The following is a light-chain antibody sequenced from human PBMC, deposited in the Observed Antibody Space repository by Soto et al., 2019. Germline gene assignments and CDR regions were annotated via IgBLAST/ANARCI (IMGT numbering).Light chain of an antibody. Sequence: DIQMTQSPSTLSAFVGDRVTITCRASQSISGWLAWYQQKPGKAPHLLIYKASSLESGVPSRLSGSGSGTEFTLTISSLQPDDFATYYCQQYNTYSPTFGQGTKVEIK. J-gene: IGKJ1*01. CDR2: KAS. CDR1: QSISGW. V-gene: IGKV1-5*03. CDR3: QQYNTYSPT.